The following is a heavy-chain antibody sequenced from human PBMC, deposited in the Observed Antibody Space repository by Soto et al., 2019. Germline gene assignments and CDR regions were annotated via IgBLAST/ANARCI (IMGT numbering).Heavy chain of an antibody. V-gene: IGHV1-18*01. J-gene: IGHJ6*02. CDR1: GYPFTTYG. Sequence: QLQLVQSGPEVKKPGASVKVSCKASGYPFTTYGVTWVRQAPGQGLEWMGWINAYNGNTNYAQKLKGRVTMTTDTSTSTAYMELRSLRSDDTAVYYCARMGDVPYYYYGMDVWGQGTTVTVSS. CDR3: ARMGDVPYYYYGMDV. CDR2: INAYNGNT. D-gene: IGHD3-16*01.